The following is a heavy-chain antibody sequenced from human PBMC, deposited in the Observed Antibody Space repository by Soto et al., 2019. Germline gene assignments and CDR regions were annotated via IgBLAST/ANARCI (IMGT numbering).Heavy chain of an antibody. CDR3: ARDIVVVPADTLNWFDP. CDR2: ISAYNGNT. V-gene: IGHV1-18*01. Sequence: ASVKVSCKASGYTFTSYGISWVRQAPGQGLEWMGWISAYNGNTNYAQKLQGRVTMTTDTSTSTAYMELRSLRSDDTAVYYCARDIVVVPADTLNWFDPWRQGTLVTVSS. D-gene: IGHD2-2*01. CDR1: GYTFTSYG. J-gene: IGHJ5*02.